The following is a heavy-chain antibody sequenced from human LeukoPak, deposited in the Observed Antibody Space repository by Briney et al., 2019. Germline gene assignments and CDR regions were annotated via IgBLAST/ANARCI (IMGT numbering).Heavy chain of an antibody. J-gene: IGHJ4*02. CDR1: GGSISSYY. V-gene: IGHV4-34*01. Sequence: SETLSLTCTVSGGSISSYYWSWIRQPPGKGLEWIGEINHSGSTNYNPSLKSRVTISVDTSKDQFSLKLSSVTAADTAVYYCARVRPYYYDSSGPPVDWGQGTLVTVSS. D-gene: IGHD3-22*01. CDR2: INHSGST. CDR3: ARVRPYYYDSSGPPVD.